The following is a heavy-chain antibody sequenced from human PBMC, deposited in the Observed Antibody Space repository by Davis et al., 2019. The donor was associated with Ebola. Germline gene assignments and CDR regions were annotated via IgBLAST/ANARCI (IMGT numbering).Heavy chain of an antibody. J-gene: IGHJ6*02. Sequence: GGSLRLSCAASGFTFSSYWMSWVRQAPGKGLEWVANIKQDGSEKYYVDSVKGRFTISRDNAKNSLYLQMNSLRAEDTAVYYCARGGIAAAGGYYYYGMDVWGQGTTVTVSS. CDR3: ARGGIAAAGGYYYYGMDV. CDR2: IKQDGSEK. CDR1: GFTFSSYW. D-gene: IGHD6-13*01. V-gene: IGHV3-7*01.